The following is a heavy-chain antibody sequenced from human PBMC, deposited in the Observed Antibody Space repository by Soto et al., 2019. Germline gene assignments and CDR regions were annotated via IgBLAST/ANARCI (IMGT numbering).Heavy chain of an antibody. CDR3: ARVSDY. V-gene: IGHV4-34*01. J-gene: IGHJ4*02. CDR2: INHSGSA. CDR1: GGSFIDYS. Sequence: QVLLQQRGAGRLKPSETLSLTCAVYGGSFIDYSWGWIRQSPGTGLEYIGEINHSGSANYNPSLKSRVTISVDTSKNQFSLKLYSVTAADAAMYYCARVSDYWSQGTLVTVSS.